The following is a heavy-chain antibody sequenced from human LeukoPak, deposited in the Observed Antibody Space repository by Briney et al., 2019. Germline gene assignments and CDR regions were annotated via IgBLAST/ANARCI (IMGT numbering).Heavy chain of an antibody. CDR1: GFTFSSYG. J-gene: IGHJ6*02. Sequence: WGALRLSCAASGFTFSSYGMHWVRQAPGKGLEWVAVISYDGSNKYYADSVKGRFTISRDNSKNTLYLQMNSLRAEDTAVYYCAKDQGSAYDYYYCYAMDVWGQGTTVTVSS. CDR2: ISYDGSNK. D-gene: IGHD5-12*01. CDR3: AKDQGSAYDYYYCYAMDV. V-gene: IGHV3-30*18.